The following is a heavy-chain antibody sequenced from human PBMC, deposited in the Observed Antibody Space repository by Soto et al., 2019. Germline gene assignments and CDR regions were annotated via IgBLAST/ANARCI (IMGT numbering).Heavy chain of an antibody. CDR3: AKDWENYFTKVAFDI. D-gene: IGHD3-10*01. CDR1: GFTFSNNA. J-gene: IGHJ3*02. Sequence: GGSLRLSCAASGFTFSNNAMSWVRQAPGKGLEWVSGISGSGGRTYYADSVKGRFTISRDNSKNTLYLQMNSLRAEDTAVYFCAKDWENYFTKVAFDIWGQGTMVPVSS. V-gene: IGHV3-23*01. CDR2: ISGSGGRT.